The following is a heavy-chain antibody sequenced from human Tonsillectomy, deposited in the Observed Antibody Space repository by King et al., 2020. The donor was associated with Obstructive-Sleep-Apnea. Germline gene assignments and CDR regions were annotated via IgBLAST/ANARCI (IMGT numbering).Heavy chain of an antibody. CDR3: ARESGWTSATIFYGMDV. Sequence: VQLVESGGGVVQPGRSLRLSCAASGFTFSNHAMHWVRQAPGQGLEWVAVISYDVNSKFCADSVKGGFTISRDNAKNALDLQMNSLRAEDTAVYYWARESGWTSATIFYGMDVWGQGTTVTVPS. V-gene: IGHV3-30*04. CDR2: ISYDVNSK. D-gene: IGHD6-19*01. J-gene: IGHJ6*02. CDR1: GFTFSNHA.